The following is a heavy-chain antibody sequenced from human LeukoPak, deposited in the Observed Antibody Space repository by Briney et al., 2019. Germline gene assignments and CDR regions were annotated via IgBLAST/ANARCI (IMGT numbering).Heavy chain of an antibody. CDR1: GFTFSSYA. CDR2: ISGSGGST. V-gene: IGHV3-23*01. Sequence: PWGSLRLSCAASGFTFSSYAMSWVRQAPGKGLEWVSAISGSGGSTYYADSVKGRFTISRDNSKNTLYLQMNSLRAEDTAVYYCAKSLVVVITIFDYWGQGTLVTVSS. CDR3: AKSLVVVITIFDY. J-gene: IGHJ4*02. D-gene: IGHD3-22*01.